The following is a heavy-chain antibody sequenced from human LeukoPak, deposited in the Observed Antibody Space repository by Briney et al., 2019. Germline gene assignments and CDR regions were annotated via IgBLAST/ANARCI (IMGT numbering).Heavy chain of an antibody. V-gene: IGHV4-59*11. CDR3: AADRDGFFGY. J-gene: IGHJ4*02. D-gene: IGHD6-25*01. CDR2: ISYTGKT. Sequence: SETLSLTCGVSGGSISSHYWSWIRQPPGKALEWIGYISYTGKTNYNPSLKSRVTMSVDTSKNQFSLRLSSVTAADTAVYYCAADRDGFFGYWGQGTLVAVSS. CDR1: GGSISSHY.